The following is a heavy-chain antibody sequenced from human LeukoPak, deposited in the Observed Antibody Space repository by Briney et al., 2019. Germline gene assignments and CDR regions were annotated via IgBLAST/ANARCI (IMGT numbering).Heavy chain of an antibody. CDR1: GGSISSYY. V-gene: IGHV4-59*01. D-gene: IGHD3-3*01. J-gene: IGHJ6*03. Sequence: SETLSLTRTVSGGSISSYYWSWIRQPPGKGLEWIGYIYYSGSTNYNPSLKSRVTISVDTSKNQFSLKLSSVTAADTAVYYCARVGSGNYYYYYMDVWGKGTTVTVSS. CDR3: ARVGSGNYYYYYMDV. CDR2: IYYSGST.